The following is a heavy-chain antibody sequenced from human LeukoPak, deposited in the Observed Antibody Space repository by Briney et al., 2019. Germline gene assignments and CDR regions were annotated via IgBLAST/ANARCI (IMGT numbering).Heavy chain of an antibody. J-gene: IGHJ4*02. D-gene: IGHD1-26*01. CDR3: ARLLDSGSYGIDYFDY. CDR2: IYPGDSDT. CDR1: GYSFTSYW. Sequence: GESLKISCKGSGYSFTSYWIGWVRQMPGKGQEWMGIIYPGDSDTRYSPSFQGQVTISADKSISTAYLQWSSLKASDTAMYYCARLLDSGSYGIDYFDYWGQGTLVTVSS. V-gene: IGHV5-51*01.